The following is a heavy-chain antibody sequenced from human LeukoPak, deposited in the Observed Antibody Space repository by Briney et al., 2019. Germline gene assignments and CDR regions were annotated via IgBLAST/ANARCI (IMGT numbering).Heavy chain of an antibody. Sequence: GGSLRLPCAASGFTFSSYGMHWVRQAPGKGLEWVAFIRYDGSNKYYADSVKGRFTISRDNSKNTLYLQMNSLRAEDTAVYYCAKEHCSGGSCYFHYFDYWGQGTLVTVSS. D-gene: IGHD2-15*01. CDR3: AKEHCSGGSCYFHYFDY. V-gene: IGHV3-30*02. CDR2: IRYDGSNK. CDR1: GFTFSSYG. J-gene: IGHJ4*02.